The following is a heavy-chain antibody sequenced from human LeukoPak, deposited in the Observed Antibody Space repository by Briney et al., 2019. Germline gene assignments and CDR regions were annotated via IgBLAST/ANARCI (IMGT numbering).Heavy chain of an antibody. CDR1: GGSFSGYY. V-gene: IGHV4-34*01. CDR2: INHSGST. Sequence: SSETLSLTCAVYGGSFSGYYWSWIRQPPGKGLEWIGKINHSGSTNYNPSLKSRVTISVDTSKNQFSLKLSSETAADTAVYYCARGPVVVAATPYYYYGMDVWGQGTTVTVSS. CDR3: ARGPVVVAATPYYYYGMDV. D-gene: IGHD2-15*01. J-gene: IGHJ6*02.